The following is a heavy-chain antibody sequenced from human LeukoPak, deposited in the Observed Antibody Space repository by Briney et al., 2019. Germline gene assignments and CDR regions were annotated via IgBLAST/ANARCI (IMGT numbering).Heavy chain of an antibody. CDR1: GFTFSSYG. CDR2: ISYDGSNK. Sequence: GRSLRLSCAASGFTFSSYGMHWVRQAPGKGLEWVAVISYDGSNKYYADSVKGRFTISRDNSKNTLYLQMNSLRAEDTAVYYCAGGSGYEDYWGQGTLVTVSS. D-gene: IGHD3-22*01. J-gene: IGHJ4*02. V-gene: IGHV3-30*03. CDR3: AGGSGYEDY.